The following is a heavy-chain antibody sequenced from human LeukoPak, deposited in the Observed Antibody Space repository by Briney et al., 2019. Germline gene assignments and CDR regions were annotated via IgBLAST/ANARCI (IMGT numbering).Heavy chain of an antibody. CDR1: GGSISSSY. J-gene: IGHJ4*02. Sequence: SETLSLTCTVSGGSISSSYGRCMRQPPGRGVEWCGYIYYSGSTNYNPSLKSRVTISVDTSKNQFSLKLSSVTAADTAVYYCAREQLWLSHPYYFDYWGQGTLVTVSS. CDR3: AREQLWLSHPYYFDY. V-gene: IGHV4-59*01. CDR2: IYYSGST. D-gene: IGHD5-18*01.